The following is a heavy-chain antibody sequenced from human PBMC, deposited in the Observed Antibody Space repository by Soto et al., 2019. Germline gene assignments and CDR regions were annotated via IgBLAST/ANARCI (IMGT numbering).Heavy chain of an antibody. D-gene: IGHD6-19*01. Sequence: PSETLSLTCVVSGGSISSGGYFWSWIRQPPGKGLEWIGYIYHSGSTYYNPSLKSRVTISVDRSKNQFSLKLSSVTAADTAVYYCALMGYSSYYYYGMDVWGQGTTVTVSS. CDR2: IYHSGST. J-gene: IGHJ6*02. CDR1: GGSISSGGYF. CDR3: ALMGYSSYYYYGMDV. V-gene: IGHV4-30-2*01.